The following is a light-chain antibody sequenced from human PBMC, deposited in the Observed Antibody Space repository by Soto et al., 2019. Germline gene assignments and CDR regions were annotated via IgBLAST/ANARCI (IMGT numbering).Light chain of an antibody. CDR1: QSISSRY. Sequence: EIVLTQSPGTLSLSPVERATLSCRASQSISSRYLAWYQQKPGQAPRLLIYGASSRATGIPDRFSGSGSGTDFTLTISRLEPEDSAVYYCQQRSNWPSLTFGGGTKV. V-gene: IGKV3D-20*02. CDR3: QQRSNWPSLT. CDR2: GAS. J-gene: IGKJ4*01.